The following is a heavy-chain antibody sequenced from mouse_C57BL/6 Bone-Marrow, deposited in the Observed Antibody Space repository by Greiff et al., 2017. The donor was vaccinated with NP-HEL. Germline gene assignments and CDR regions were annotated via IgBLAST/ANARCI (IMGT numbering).Heavy chain of an antibody. Sequence: VQLQQSGAELVRPGASVKLSCTASGFNIKDYYMHWVKQRPEQGLEWIGRIDPEDGDTEYAPKFQGKATMTADTSSNTAYLQLSSLTSEDTAIYYCTTEDCYYLTGVYYFDYWGQGTTLTVSS. CDR2: IDPEDGDT. D-gene: IGHD2-3*01. J-gene: IGHJ2*01. CDR1: GFNIKDYY. CDR3: TTEDCYYLTGVYYFDY. V-gene: IGHV14-1*01.